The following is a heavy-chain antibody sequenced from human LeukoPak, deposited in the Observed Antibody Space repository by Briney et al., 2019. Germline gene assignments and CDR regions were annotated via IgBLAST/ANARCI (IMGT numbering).Heavy chain of an antibody. CDR1: GFTFSSYA. CDR2: ISGSGGST. CDR3: AKHQPDIRDIVVVTAPAFDI. D-gene: IGHD2-21*02. Sequence: PGASLRLSCAASGFTFSSYAMSWVRQAPGKGLEWVSAISGSGGSTYYADSVKGRFTISRDNSKNTLYLQMNSLRAEDTAVYYCAKHQPDIRDIVVVTAPAFDIWGQGTMVTVSS. J-gene: IGHJ3*02. V-gene: IGHV3-23*01.